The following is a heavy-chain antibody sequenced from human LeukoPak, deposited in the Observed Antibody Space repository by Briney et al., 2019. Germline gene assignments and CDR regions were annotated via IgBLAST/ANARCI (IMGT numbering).Heavy chain of an antibody. D-gene: IGHD2/OR15-2a*01. CDR2: ISSSSTYT. V-gene: IGHV3-11*06. Sequence: GGSLRLSCAASGFTFSDYYMSWIRQAPGKGLEWVSYISSSSTYTNYADSVKGRFTISRDNANKSLYLQLNSLRAEDTAVYFCVREPIYGLNFDYWGQGTLVTVSS. CDR1: GFTFSDYY. J-gene: IGHJ4*02. CDR3: VREPIYGLNFDY.